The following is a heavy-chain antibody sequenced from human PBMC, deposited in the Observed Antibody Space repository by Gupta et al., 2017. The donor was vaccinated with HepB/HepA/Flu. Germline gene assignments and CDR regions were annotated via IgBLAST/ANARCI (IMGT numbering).Heavy chain of an antibody. CDR1: GFTVSSNY. D-gene: IGHD5-18*01. V-gene: IGHV3-66*01. J-gene: IGHJ4*02. Sequence: EVQLVESGGGLVQPGGSLRLSCAASGFTVSSNYMSWVRQAPGKGLEWVSVIYNGGTTYYADSVRGRFTISRDNSKNTLYLQMNSLRAEDTAVDDCARATAMVGVFDYWGQGTLCTVSA. CDR2: IYNGGTT. CDR3: ARATAMVGVFDY.